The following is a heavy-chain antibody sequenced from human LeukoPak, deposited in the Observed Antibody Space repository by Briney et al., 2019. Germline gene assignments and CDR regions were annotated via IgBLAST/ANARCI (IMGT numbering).Heavy chain of an antibody. D-gene: IGHD6-19*01. CDR3: PIAVAGAQHLGWFHP. CDR1: VGSITNYY. J-gene: IGHJ5*02. Sequence: PSETLSLTCTVSVGSITNYYWSWIRQHPGKGLEWIGYIYYSGTTNYNPSLKSRVTIPVATSKNQFALSLFFVTAADPAVYYCPIAVAGAQHLGWFHPWGQGTRVTVS. V-gene: IGHV4-59*01. CDR2: IYYSGTT.